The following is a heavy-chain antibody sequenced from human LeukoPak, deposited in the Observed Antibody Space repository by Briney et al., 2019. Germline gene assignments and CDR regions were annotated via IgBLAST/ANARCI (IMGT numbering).Heavy chain of an antibody. Sequence: SQTLSLTCTVSGGSISSGSYYWSWIRQPAGKGLEWIGRIYTSGSTNYNPSLKSRVTISVDTSKNQFSLKLSSVTAADTAVYYCAREDSVWFAWFDPWGQGTLVTVSS. V-gene: IGHV4-61*02. CDR3: AREDSVWFAWFDP. D-gene: IGHD6-19*01. CDR2: IYTSGST. CDR1: GGSISSGSYY. J-gene: IGHJ5*02.